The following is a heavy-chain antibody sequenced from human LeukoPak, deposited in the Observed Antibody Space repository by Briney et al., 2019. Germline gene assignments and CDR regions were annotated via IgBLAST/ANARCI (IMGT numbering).Heavy chain of an antibody. V-gene: IGHV4-34*01. CDR2: INHSGST. Sequence: SETLSLTCAVYGGSFSGYYWSWIRQPPGKGLEWIGEINHSGSTNYNPSPKSRVTISVDTSKNQFSLKLSSVTAADTAVYYCARGPPPRGGSGSYYPFDYWGKGTLVTVSS. CDR1: GGSFSGYY. D-gene: IGHD3-10*01. CDR3: ARGPPPRGGSGSYYPFDY. J-gene: IGHJ4*02.